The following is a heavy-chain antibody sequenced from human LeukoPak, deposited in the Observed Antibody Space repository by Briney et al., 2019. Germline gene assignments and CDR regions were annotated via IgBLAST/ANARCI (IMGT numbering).Heavy chain of an antibody. CDR1: RYTFTDYY. CDR2: INPNSGGT. V-gene: IGHV1-2*02. D-gene: IGHD4-17*01. Sequence: GASVKVSCKPSRYTFTDYYMHWVRQAPGQGLEWMGWINPNSGGTNYAQKFQGRVTMTRDTPISTAYMELSRLRSDDTAVYYCATQSGGTVTYNYWGQGTLVTVSS. J-gene: IGHJ4*02. CDR3: ATQSGGTVTYNY.